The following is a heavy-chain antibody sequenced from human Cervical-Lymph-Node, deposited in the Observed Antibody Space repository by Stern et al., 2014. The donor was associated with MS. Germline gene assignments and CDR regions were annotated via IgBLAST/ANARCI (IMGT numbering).Heavy chain of an antibody. Sequence: VQLGQSGAEVKKPGESLKISCKGSGYSFTSYWIGWMRQMPGKGLEWMGIIHPGDSDPKYSPSCEGQVSISADKSSTTAYLQWSSLKASDTAMYFCARHRSYGDYGYWGQGTLVIVSS. CDR2: IHPGDSDP. J-gene: IGHJ4*02. CDR3: ARHRSYGDYGY. V-gene: IGHV5-51*01. CDR1: GYSFTSYW. D-gene: IGHD3-10*01.